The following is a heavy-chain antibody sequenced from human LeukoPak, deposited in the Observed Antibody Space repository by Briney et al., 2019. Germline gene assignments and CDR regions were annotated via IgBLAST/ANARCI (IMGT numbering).Heavy chain of an antibody. J-gene: IGHJ4*02. V-gene: IGHV1-69*10. Sequence: SVKVSCKASGYTFTSYGISWVRQAPGQGLEWMGGIIPMQGTPNYAQKFQDRVTISADKSTTTVYMALSSLRYEDTAMYYCARESVAGGFEYWGQGTLVTVSS. D-gene: IGHD6-19*01. CDR3: ARESVAGGFEY. CDR2: IIPMQGTP. CDR1: GYTFTSYG.